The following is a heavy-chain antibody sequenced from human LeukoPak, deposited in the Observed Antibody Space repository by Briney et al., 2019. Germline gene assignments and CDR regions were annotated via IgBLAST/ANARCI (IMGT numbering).Heavy chain of an antibody. CDR2: IYYSGST. CDR1: GGSISSGDYY. D-gene: IGHD2-21*02. J-gene: IGHJ4*02. V-gene: IGHV4-30-4*01. Sequence: SGTLSLTCTVSGGSISSGDYYWSWIRQPPGKGLEWIGYIYYSGSTYYNPSLKSRVTISVDTSKNQFSLKLSSVAAADTAVYYCARDTDCGGDCYYFDYWGQGTLVTVSP. CDR3: ARDTDCGGDCYYFDY.